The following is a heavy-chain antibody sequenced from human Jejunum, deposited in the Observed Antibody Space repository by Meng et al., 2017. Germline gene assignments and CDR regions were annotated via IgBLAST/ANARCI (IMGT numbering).Heavy chain of an antibody. J-gene: IGHJ4*02. Sequence: QVHVVQSRSEVNNPWSSVKVSRNASSYTLTAYNIEWVRQAPGQGLDWLGWINPETGSTNYAQKFKGRVTVTRDTSTTTAYMELSGLTSDDTAVYYCARDIIGDLTVYCDYWGQGTLVTVSS. CDR2: INPETGST. CDR1: SYTLTAYN. D-gene: IGHD7-27*01. V-gene: IGHV1-2*02. CDR3: ARDIIGDLTVYCDY.